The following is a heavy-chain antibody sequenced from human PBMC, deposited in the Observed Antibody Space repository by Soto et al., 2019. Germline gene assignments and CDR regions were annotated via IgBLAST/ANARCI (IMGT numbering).Heavy chain of an antibody. J-gene: IGHJ5*02. CDR2: TYYRSKWYN. V-gene: IGHV6-1*01. Sequence: SQTLSLTCAISGDSVSSNSAAWNWIRQSPSRGLEWLGRTYYRSKWYNDYAVSVKSRITINPDTSKNQFSLQLNSVTPEDTAVYYCARGDWNYVFETRTFNNWFDPWGQGTLVTVSS. D-gene: IGHD1-7*01. CDR3: ARGDWNYVFETRTFNNWFDP. CDR1: GDSVSSNSAA.